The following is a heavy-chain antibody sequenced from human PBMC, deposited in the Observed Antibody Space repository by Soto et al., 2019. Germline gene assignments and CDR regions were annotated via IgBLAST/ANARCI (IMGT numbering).Heavy chain of an antibody. D-gene: IGHD6-13*01. CDR1: GGTFSSYA. V-gene: IGHV1-69*13. Sequence: SVKVSCKASGGTFSSYAISWVRQAPGQGLEWMGGIIPIFGTANYAQKFQGRVTITADESTSTAYMELSSLRSEDTAVYYCAREMAAGRGYYYYYGMDVWGLGTTVTVSS. CDR2: IIPIFGTA. J-gene: IGHJ6*02. CDR3: AREMAAGRGYYYYYGMDV.